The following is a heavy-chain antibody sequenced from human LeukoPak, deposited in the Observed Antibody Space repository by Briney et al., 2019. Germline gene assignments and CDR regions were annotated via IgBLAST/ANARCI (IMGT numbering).Heavy chain of an antibody. J-gene: IGHJ5*02. CDR1: GGSISSYY. D-gene: IGHD4-23*01. Sequence: PSETLSLTCTVSGGSISSYYWSWIRQPPGKGLEWIGYIYYSGSTNYNPSLKSRVTISVDTSKNQVSLKLSSVTAADTAVYYCARIGGNSGNWFDPWGQGTLVTVSS. CDR3: ARIGGNSGNWFDP. V-gene: IGHV4-59*01. CDR2: IYYSGST.